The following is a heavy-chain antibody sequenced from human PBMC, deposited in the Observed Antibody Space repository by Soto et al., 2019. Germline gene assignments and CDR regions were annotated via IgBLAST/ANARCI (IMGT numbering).Heavy chain of an antibody. V-gene: IGHV3-23*01. CDR2: ISATGGGT. D-gene: IGHD3-16*01. CDR1: GFKFSSYA. Sequence: GGSLRLSCAASGFKFSSYAMSWVRQSPGKGLEWVSLISATGGGTYYADSVKGRFTISRDNSDNTLYLQVHSLRAEDTAVYYCAKDRRAGGNSAFYFDFWGQGAQVTVSS. CDR3: AKDRRAGGNSAFYFDF. J-gene: IGHJ5*01.